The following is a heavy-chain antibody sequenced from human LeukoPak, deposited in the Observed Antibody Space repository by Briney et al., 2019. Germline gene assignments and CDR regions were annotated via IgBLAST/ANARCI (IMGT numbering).Heavy chain of an antibody. V-gene: IGHV1-58*02. CDR3: AADPRLWFGDYYYYYGMDV. J-gene: IGHJ6*02. D-gene: IGHD3-10*01. Sequence: ASVKVSCKASGFTFTSSAMQWVRQVRGQRLEWIGWIVVGSGNTNYAQKFQERVTITRDMSTSTAYMELSSLRSEDTAVYYCAADPRLWFGDYYYYYGMDVWGQGTTVTVSS. CDR1: GFTFTSSA. CDR2: IVVGSGNT.